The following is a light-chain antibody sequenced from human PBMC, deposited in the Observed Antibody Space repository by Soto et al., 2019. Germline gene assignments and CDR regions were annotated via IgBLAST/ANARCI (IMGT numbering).Light chain of an antibody. CDR3: HHPNTLAP. CDR1: QDIGSV. Sequence: RASQDIGSVLAWYQQTPGTAPKVLIYNASNLQSGVPSRFSGRGYETVFNLTMCSRHADDSATSYCHHPNTLAPFGQGTRLEIK. V-gene: IGKV1-8*01. J-gene: IGKJ5*01. CDR2: NAS.